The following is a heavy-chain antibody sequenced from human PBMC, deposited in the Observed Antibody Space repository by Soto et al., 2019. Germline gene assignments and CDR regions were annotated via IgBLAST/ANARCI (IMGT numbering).Heavy chain of an antibody. V-gene: IGHV3-30*03. J-gene: IGHJ4*02. CDR3: AGYLEEYDGDYPHDY. Sequence: QVQLVESGGGVVQPGRSLRLSCAASGFTFSNYGMHWVRQAPGKGLEWVTFISYDGSDEYYAESVKGRFTTSRDTSKNTLYLYMEGLRAEDTAMYYCAGYLEEYDGDYPHDYWGRGTLVTVSS. CDR1: GFTFSNYG. CDR2: ISYDGSDE. D-gene: IGHD3-16*01.